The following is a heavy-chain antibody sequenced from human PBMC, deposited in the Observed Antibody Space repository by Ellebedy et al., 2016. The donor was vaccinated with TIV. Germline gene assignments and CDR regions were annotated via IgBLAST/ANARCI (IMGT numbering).Heavy chain of an antibody. Sequence: AASVKVSCKASGYTFTSYGISWVRQAPGQGLEWMGWISAYNGNTNYAQKLQGRVTMTTDTSISTAYMELSRLRSDDTAVYYCASLQVDKVATDYWGQGTLVTVSS. J-gene: IGHJ4*02. V-gene: IGHV1-18*01. D-gene: IGHD5-12*01. CDR1: GYTFTSYG. CDR3: ASLQVDKVATDY. CDR2: ISAYNGNT.